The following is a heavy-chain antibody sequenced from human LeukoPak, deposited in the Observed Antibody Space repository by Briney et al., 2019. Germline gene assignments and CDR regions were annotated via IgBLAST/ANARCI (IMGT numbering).Heavy chain of an antibody. CDR3: ARGTAAGIDY. CDR1: GGSISSYS. D-gene: IGHD6-13*01. V-gene: IGHV4-4*09. J-gene: IGHJ4*02. CDR2: IYHSGST. Sequence: SETLSLTCTVSGGSISSYSWSWIRQPPGKGLEWIGYIYHSGSTYYNPSLKSRVTISVDTSKNQFSLKLSSVTAADTAVYYCARGTAAGIDYWGQGTLVTVSS.